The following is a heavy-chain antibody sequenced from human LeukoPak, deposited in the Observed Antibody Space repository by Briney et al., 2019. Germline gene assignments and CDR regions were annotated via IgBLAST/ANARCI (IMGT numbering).Heavy chain of an antibody. CDR1: GGSISSGDYY. V-gene: IGHV4-30-4*01. CDR2: IYYSGST. CDR3: ARARGFTYFDY. J-gene: IGHJ4*02. D-gene: IGHD3-10*01. Sequence: SETLSLTCTVSGGSISSGDYYWSWIRQPPGKGLEWIGYIYYSGSTYYNPSLKSRVTISVDTSKNQFSLEPSSVTAADTAVYYCARARGFTYFDYWGQGTPVTVSS.